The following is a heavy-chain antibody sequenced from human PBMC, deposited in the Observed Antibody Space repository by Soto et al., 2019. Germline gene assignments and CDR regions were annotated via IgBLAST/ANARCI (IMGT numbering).Heavy chain of an antibody. D-gene: IGHD2-15*01. CDR2: IDPSDSYT. Sequence: GESLKISCKGSGYSFTSYWISWVRQMPGKGLEWMGRIDPSDSYTNYSPSFQGHVTISADKSISTAYLQWSSLKASDTAMYYCARYCSGGSCYPGSFYYYGMDVWGQGTTVTVSS. V-gene: IGHV5-10-1*01. CDR3: ARYCSGGSCYPGSFYYYGMDV. CDR1: GYSFTSYW. J-gene: IGHJ6*02.